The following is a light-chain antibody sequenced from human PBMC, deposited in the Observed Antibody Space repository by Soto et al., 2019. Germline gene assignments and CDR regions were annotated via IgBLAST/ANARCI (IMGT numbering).Light chain of an antibody. V-gene: IGKV1-5*01. J-gene: IGKJ2*01. CDR1: QRITNW. CDR3: QQYNNYPYT. CDR2: GAS. Sequence: DMQVNQSPSTLSASVGDRVTITCRTSQRITNWLAWYQQKPGKAPKLLIYGASTLETGAPSRFSGSGSGTEFTLTISSLQPDDFATYFCQQYNNYPYTSGQGTKLEIK.